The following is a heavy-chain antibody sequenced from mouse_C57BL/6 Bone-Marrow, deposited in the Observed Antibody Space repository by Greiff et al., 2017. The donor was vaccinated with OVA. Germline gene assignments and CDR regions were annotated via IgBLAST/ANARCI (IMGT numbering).Heavy chain of an antibody. J-gene: IGHJ2*01. CDR2: IYPGDGDT. V-gene: IGHV1-82*01. D-gene: IGHD1-1*01. CDR1: GYAFSSSW. CDR3: ASITTVVAEGDY. Sequence: VKLQESGPELVKPGASVKISCKASGYAFSSSWMNWVKQRPGKGLEWIGRIYPGDGDTNYNGKFKGKATLTADKSSSTAYMQLSSLTSEDSAVYFCASITTVVAEGDYWGQGTTLTVSS.